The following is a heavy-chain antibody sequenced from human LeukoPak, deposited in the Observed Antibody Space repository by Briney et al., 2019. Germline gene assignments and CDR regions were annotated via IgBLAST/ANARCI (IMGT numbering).Heavy chain of an antibody. CDR3: AKAPLSYDSSGPFDY. J-gene: IGHJ4*02. V-gene: IGHV3-33*06. CDR1: GFTFSSYG. Sequence: GGSLRLSCAASGFTFSSYGMHWVRQAPGKGLEWVAVIWYDGSNKYYADSVKGRFTISRDNSKNTLYLQMNSLRAEDTAVYYCAKAPLSYDSSGPFDYWGQGTLVTVSS. CDR2: IWYDGSNK. D-gene: IGHD3-22*01.